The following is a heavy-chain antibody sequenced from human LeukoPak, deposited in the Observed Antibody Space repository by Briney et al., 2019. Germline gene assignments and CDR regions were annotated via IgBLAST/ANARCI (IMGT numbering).Heavy chain of an antibody. CDR3: ASEARQYYYDSSGYYQD. D-gene: IGHD3-22*01. J-gene: IGHJ4*02. V-gene: IGHV4-59*10. Sequence: SETLSLTCAVYGGSFSGYYWSWIRQPAGKGLEWIGRIYTSGSTNYNPSLKSRVTISVDTSKNQFSLKLSSVTAADTAVYYCASEARQYYYDSSGYYQDWGQGTLVTVSS. CDR1: GGSFSGYY. CDR2: IYTSGST.